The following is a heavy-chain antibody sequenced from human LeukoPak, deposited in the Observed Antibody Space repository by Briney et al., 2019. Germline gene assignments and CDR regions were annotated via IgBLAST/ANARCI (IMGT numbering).Heavy chain of an antibody. CDR2: MYYSGST. CDR3: ASLRWLQLGDY. V-gene: IGHV4-39*07. CDR1: GGSISSSSYY. D-gene: IGHD5-24*01. Sequence: SETLSLTCAVSGGSISSSSYYWGWIRQPPGKGLEWIGSMYYSGSTFYNPSLKSRVTMSVDTSKNQFSLKLSSVTAADTAVYYCASLRWLQLGDYWGQGTLVTVSS. J-gene: IGHJ4*02.